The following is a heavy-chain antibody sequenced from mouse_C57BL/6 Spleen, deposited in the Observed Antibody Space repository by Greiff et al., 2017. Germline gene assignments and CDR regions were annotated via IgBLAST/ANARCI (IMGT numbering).Heavy chain of an antibody. D-gene: IGHD2-3*01. CDR2: IDPEDGDT. CDR1: GFNIKDYY. CDR3: TTDGYSAWFAY. V-gene: IGHV14-1*01. Sequence: EVQLQQSGAELVRPGASVKLSCTASGFNIKDYYMHWVKQRPEQGLEWIGRIDPEDGDTEYAPKFQGKATMTADTSPNTAYLQLSSLTSEDTAVYYCTTDGYSAWFAYWGQGTLVTVSA. J-gene: IGHJ3*01.